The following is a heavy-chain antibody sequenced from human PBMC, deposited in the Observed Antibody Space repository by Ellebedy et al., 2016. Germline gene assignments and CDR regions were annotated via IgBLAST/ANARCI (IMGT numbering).Heavy chain of an antibody. D-gene: IGHD6-19*01. CDR3: AKYSSGRYSTGFDY. CDR2: ISGSGGST. J-gene: IGHJ4*02. Sequence: GESLKISCAASGFTFSSYAMSWVRQAPGKGLEWVSAISGSGGSTYYADSVKGRFTISRDNSKNTLYLQMNSLRAEDTAVYYCAKYSSGRYSTGFDYWGQGTLVTVSS. V-gene: IGHV3-23*01. CDR1: GFTFSSYA.